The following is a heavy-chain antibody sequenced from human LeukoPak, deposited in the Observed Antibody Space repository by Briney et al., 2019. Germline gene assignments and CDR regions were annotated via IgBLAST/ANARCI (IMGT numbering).Heavy chain of an antibody. Sequence: PSQTLSLTCTVSGGSISNGAYPWSWIRQHPREGLEWIGYIYDSGSAYYNPSLKSRLTISVDTSKNQFSLKLYSVTAADTAVYYCASHGTSASDYWGQGTLVTVSS. CDR3: ASHGTSASDY. CDR1: GGSISNGAYP. D-gene: IGHD6-13*01. V-gene: IGHV4-31*03. J-gene: IGHJ4*02. CDR2: IYDSGSA.